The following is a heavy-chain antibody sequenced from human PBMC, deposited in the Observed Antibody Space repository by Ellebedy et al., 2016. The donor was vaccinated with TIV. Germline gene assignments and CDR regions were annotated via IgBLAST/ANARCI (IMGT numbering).Heavy chain of an antibody. V-gene: IGHV3-11*01. CDR1: GFTFSDYY. Sequence: GESLKISCAASGFTFSDYYMSWIRQAPGKGLEWVSYISSSGSTIYYADSVKGRFTISRDNAKNSLYLQMNSLRAEDTAVYYCARDKRGPTFDYWGQGTLVTVSS. J-gene: IGHJ4*02. CDR3: ARDKRGPTFDY. CDR2: ISSSGSTI. D-gene: IGHD2-15*01.